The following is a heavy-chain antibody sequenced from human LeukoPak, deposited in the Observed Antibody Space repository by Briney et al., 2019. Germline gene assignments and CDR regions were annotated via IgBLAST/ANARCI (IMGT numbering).Heavy chain of an antibody. Sequence: GVSLRLFCAASGFIFSNYEMKWVRQAPGKGRVWVSYISSSGSYIYYADSVKGRFTISKDNAENALYLQMSRLSAEDTAVYYCARWTRVSSTSPWYFDLWGRGDLVTVSS. CDR3: ARWTRVSSTSPWYFDL. D-gene: IGHD6-6*01. CDR1: GFIFSNYE. J-gene: IGHJ2*01. V-gene: IGHV3-48*03. CDR2: ISSSGSYI.